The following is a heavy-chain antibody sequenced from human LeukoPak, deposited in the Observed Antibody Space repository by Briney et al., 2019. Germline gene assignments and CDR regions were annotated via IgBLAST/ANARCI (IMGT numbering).Heavy chain of an antibody. CDR1: GGSISSSTYY. D-gene: IGHD3-9*01. J-gene: IGHJ4*02. CDR2: IYHSGST. V-gene: IGHV4-39*07. Sequence: PLETLSLTCTVSGGSISGGSISSSTYYWGWIRQPPGKGLEWIGTIYHSGSTYYNPSLKSRVTISIDTSKNQFSLKLNSVTAADTAIYYCVMLRYFDWSGLWGQGTLVTVSS. CDR3: VMLRYFDWSGL.